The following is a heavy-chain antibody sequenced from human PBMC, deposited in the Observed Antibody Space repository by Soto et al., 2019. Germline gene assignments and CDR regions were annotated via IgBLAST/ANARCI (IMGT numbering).Heavy chain of an antibody. CDR1: GFTFDDYA. CDR3: AKDIYGSGSYYYAY. J-gene: IGHJ4*02. CDR2: ISWNSGSI. Sequence: GGSLRLSCAASGFTFDDYAMHWVRQAPGKGLEWVSGISWNSGSIGYADSVKGRFTISRDNAKNSLYLQMNSLRAEDTALYYCAKDIYGSGSYYYAYWGQGTLVTVSS. D-gene: IGHD3-10*01. V-gene: IGHV3-9*01.